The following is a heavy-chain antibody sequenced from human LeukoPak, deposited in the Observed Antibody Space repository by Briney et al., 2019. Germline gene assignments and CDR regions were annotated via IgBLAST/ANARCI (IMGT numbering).Heavy chain of an antibody. V-gene: IGHV4-30-4*01. CDR1: GGSISSGDYY. CDR2: MYYSGST. Sequence: PSETLSLTCTVSGGSISSGDYYWSWIRQPPGKGLEWIAYMYYSGSTYYNPSLKSRVTMSADTSKNQPSLKLSSVTAADTAVYYCARPYYYDSRIDPWGQGILVTVSS. D-gene: IGHD3-22*01. J-gene: IGHJ5*02. CDR3: ARPYYYDSRIDP.